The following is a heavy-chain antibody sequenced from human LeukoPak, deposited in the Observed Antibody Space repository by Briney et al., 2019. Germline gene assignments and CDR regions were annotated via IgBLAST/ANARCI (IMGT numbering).Heavy chain of an antibody. CDR3: ARHAYDSSSAALADSDY. CDR2: IYYSGST. J-gene: IGHJ4*02. V-gene: IGHV4-39*01. CDR1: GGSISSSSYY. D-gene: IGHD3-22*01. Sequence: SETLSLTCTVSGGSISSSSYYWGWIRQPPGKGLEWIGSIYYSGSTYYNPSLKSRVTISVDTSKNQFSLKLSSVTAADTAVYYCARHAYDSSSAALADSDYWGQGTLVTVSS.